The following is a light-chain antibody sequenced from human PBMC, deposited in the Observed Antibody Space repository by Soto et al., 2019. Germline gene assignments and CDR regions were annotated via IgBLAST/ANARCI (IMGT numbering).Light chain of an antibody. CDR2: GAS. J-gene: IGKJ4*01. CDR1: QDISSY. Sequence: AIRMTQSPSSLSASTGDRVTITCRASQDISSYLAWYQQKPGKAPKLLIFGASTLQSGVPSRFRGSGSGTDFTLTISCLQSEDFATYYCQQYYSYPPFTFGGGTKVEIK. V-gene: IGKV1-8*01. CDR3: QQYYSYPPFT.